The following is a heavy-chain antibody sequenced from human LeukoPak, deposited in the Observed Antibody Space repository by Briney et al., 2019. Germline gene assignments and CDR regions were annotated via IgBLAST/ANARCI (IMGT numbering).Heavy chain of an antibody. D-gene: IGHD6-19*01. CDR2: ISDNGGNT. Sequence: PGGSLRLSCVASGFTFTNFGMSWVRQAPGKGLERVSSISDNGGNTYYADSVKGRFTISRDNSKNTLYLQMNSLRVEDTAVYYCAKGLSAIAVAGQVDYWGQGTLVTVSS. V-gene: IGHV3-23*01. CDR3: AKGLSAIAVAGQVDY. J-gene: IGHJ4*02. CDR1: GFTFTNFG.